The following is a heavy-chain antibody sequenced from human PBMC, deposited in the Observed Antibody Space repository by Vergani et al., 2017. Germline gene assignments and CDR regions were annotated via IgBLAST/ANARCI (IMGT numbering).Heavy chain of an antibody. CDR1: GYSISSGYS. V-gene: IGHV4-38-2*01. CDR2: IDHSGTT. Sequence: QVQLQESGPGLVKPSETLSLTCGVSGYSISSGYSWGWIRQPPRKGLEWIGSIDHSGTTSYNASLKSRVTISVDTSKNQFSLQLSSVTAADTAVYYCATLLTGGIDYWGQGTLVTVSS. D-gene: IGHD3-16*01. CDR3: ATLLTGGIDY. J-gene: IGHJ4*02.